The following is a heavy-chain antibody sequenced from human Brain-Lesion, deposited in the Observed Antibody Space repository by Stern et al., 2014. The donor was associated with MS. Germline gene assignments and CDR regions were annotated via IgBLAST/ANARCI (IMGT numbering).Heavy chain of an antibody. Sequence: VQLEESGPGLVKPSETLSLTCTVSGASINNYYWSWIRQPPGKGLEWIGYIYITGSTNYNPSLKSRFTISVDTSKNKFSLKLSSVTAADTAVYYCAKNFRPPVNNYDALAYWGQGTLVTVSS. V-gene: IGHV4-59*01. D-gene: IGHD3-22*01. J-gene: IGHJ4*02. CDR1: GASINNYY. CDR3: AKNFRPPVNNYDALAY. CDR2: IYITGST.